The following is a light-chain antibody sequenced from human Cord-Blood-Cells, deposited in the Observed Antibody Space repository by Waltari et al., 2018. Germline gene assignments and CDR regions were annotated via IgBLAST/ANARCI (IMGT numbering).Light chain of an antibody. V-gene: IGKV1-5*03. J-gene: IGKJ1*01. Sequence: DIQMTQSPSTLSASVGASVPITCRASQSISSLLAWYQQKPGKAPKLLIYKASSLESWVPTRCSGSGSGTEFTLTINSLQPDDFATYYCQQYNSYWTFGQGTKVEIK. CDR1: QSISSL. CDR3: QQYNSYWT. CDR2: KAS.